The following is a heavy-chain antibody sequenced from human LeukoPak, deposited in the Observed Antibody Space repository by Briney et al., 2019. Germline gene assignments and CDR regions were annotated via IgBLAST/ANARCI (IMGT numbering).Heavy chain of an antibody. Sequence: ASETLSLTCAVSGASINSIYWLSWVRQPPGKGLEWIGEIHPSGSTNSNPSLKSRITISIDNSKNEFSLKLSSVTAADTAVYYCARSHYYGSGSSVLFDYWGQGTLVTVSS. D-gene: IGHD3-10*01. CDR1: GASINSIYW. V-gene: IGHV4-4*02. J-gene: IGHJ4*02. CDR2: IHPSGST. CDR3: ARSHYYGSGSSVLFDY.